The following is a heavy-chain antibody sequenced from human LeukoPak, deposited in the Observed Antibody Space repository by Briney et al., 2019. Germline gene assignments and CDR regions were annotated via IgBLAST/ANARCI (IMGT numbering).Heavy chain of an antibody. V-gene: IGHV1-18*01. CDR3: ARVWENRYYYGSGSYYTQTYYYYYMDV. D-gene: IGHD3-10*01. CDR1: GYTFTSYG. Sequence: ASVKVSCKASGYTFTSYGISWVRQAPGQGLEWMGRISAYNGNTNYAQKLQGRVTMTTDTSTSTAYMELRSLRSDDTAVYYCARVWENRYYYGSGSYYTQTYYYYYMDVWGKGTTVTISS. J-gene: IGHJ6*03. CDR2: ISAYNGNT.